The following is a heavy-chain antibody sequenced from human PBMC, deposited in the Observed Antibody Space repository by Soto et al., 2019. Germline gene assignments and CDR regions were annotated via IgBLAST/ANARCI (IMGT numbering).Heavy chain of an antibody. Sequence: VQLVESGGGLVQPGGSLRLSCAVSGFTVSSNYLGWVRQAPGKGLELVSVIYSGGSTLSADSVKGRFTLSRDDYKNMVWLQMNSLKAEDTAVYDCAAGGVVLPAGTDALDVWGQGTMVTVSS. D-gene: IGHD2-2*01. CDR3: AAGGVVLPAGTDALDV. CDR2: IYSGGST. CDR1: GFTVSSNY. V-gene: IGHV3-66*01. J-gene: IGHJ3*01.